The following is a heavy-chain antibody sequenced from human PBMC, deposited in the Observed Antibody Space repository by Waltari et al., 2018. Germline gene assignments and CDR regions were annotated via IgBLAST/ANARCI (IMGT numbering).Heavy chain of an antibody. CDR1: GGSISSSSYY. V-gene: IGHV4-39*01. Sequence: QLQLQESGPGLVKPSETLSLTCTVSGGSISSSSYYWGWIRQPPGKGLEWIGSIYYSGNTYNNPSPKSRVTISLDTSKNQFSLKLSSVTAADTAVYYCARIYIVVVPFDPWGQGTLVTVSS. CDR2: IYYSGNT. J-gene: IGHJ5*02. D-gene: IGHD2-2*01. CDR3: ARIYIVVVPFDP.